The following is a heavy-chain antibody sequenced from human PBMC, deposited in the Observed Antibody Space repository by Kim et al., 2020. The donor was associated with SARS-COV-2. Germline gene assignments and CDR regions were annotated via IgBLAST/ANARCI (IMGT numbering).Heavy chain of an antibody. Sequence: DTNYSPSFQGHVTISADKSSSTAYLQWSSLKASDTAMYYCARSDRKGDYWGQGTLVTVSS. CDR3: ARSDRKGDY. J-gene: IGHJ4*02. V-gene: IGHV5-10-1*01. CDR2: DT.